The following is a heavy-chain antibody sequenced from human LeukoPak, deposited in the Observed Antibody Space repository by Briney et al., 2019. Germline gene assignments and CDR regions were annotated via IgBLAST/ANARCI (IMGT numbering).Heavy chain of an antibody. CDR3: ARVVAGCTGPDY. Sequence: SETLSLTCSLSVGSVRSGISYLSWIRQPPGEGLEWIAYISDSGGSDYNPSLRGRVTISLDTSKNQFSLRLTSVTAADTAVYYCARVVAGCTGPDYWGQGTLVTVSS. CDR2: ISDSGGS. V-gene: IGHV4-61*01. D-gene: IGHD6-13*01. J-gene: IGHJ4*02. CDR1: VGSVRSGISY.